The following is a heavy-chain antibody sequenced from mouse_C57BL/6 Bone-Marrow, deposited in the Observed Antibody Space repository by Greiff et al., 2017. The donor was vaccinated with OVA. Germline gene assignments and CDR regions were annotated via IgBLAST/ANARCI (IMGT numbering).Heavy chain of an antibody. J-gene: IGHJ4*01. CDR2: IYPRSGNT. Sequence: QVQLQQSGAELARPGASVKMSCKASGYTFTSSGISWVKQRTGQGLEWIGEIYPRSGNTYYNEKFKGKATLNADKASSTAYMELRSLTSEDSAVYVCARGDRGYAMDYWGQGTSVTVSA. CDR1: GYTFTSSG. CDR3: ARGDRGYAMDY. D-gene: IGHD2-13*01. V-gene: IGHV1-81*01.